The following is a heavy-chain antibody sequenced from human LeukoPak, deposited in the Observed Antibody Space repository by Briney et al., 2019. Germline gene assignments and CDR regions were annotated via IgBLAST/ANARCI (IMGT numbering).Heavy chain of an antibody. CDR1: GYSISSGYF. V-gene: IGHV4-38-2*02. CDR3: TREEGGTTVDY. CDR2: ISHSGTT. D-gene: IGHD1-1*01. Sequence: PSETLSLICTVSGYSISSGYFWGWIRQPPGKGLEWIGSISHSGTTYYNPSLKSRITISQDTSKNQFSLKVNSVTAADTAAYYCTREEGGTTVDYWGQGTLVTVSS. J-gene: IGHJ4*02.